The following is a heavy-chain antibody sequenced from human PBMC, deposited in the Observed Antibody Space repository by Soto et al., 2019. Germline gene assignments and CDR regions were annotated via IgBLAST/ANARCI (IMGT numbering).Heavy chain of an antibody. V-gene: IGHV3-30*18. CDR2: ISHDGNNK. CDR3: ANFYRSGWYS. Sequence: QAHLVESGGGVVQPGRSLRLSCAASGFTFSSYGMHWVRQAPGKGLQWVAVISHDGNNKYYADSVKGRFTISRDNSKNTLFLQMNSLGAEDTAVYYCANFYRSGWYSWGQGTLVTVSS. CDR1: GFTFSSYG. D-gene: IGHD6-19*01. J-gene: IGHJ4*02.